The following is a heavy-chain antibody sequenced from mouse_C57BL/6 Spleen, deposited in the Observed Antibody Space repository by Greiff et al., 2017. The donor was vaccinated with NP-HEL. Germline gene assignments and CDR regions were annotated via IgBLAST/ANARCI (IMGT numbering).Heavy chain of an antibody. CDR2: ISGGGGNT. Sequence: DVHLVESGGGLVKPGGSLKLSCAASGFTFSSYTMSWVRQTPEKRLEWVATISGGGGNTYYPDSVKGRFTISRDNAKNTLYLQMSSLRSEDTALYYCARLGSTMVTTGAYWGQGTLVTVSA. V-gene: IGHV5-9*01. D-gene: IGHD2-2*01. CDR1: GFTFSSYT. CDR3: ARLGSTMVTTGAY. J-gene: IGHJ3*01.